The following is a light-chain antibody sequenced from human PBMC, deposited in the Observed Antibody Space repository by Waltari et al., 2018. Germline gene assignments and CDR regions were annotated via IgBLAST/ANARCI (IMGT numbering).Light chain of an antibody. CDR3: QQRTNCAPFFT. V-gene: IGKV3-11*01. CDR1: HTVGRY. J-gene: IGKJ4*01. Sequence: EIVLTQSPATLSLSPGETATLSCRVSHTVGRYLAWYQQKPGQAPRLLIYDGSNRATGVPARFSGSGFGTDFTLSISSLEPEDFAGYYCQQRTNCAPFFTFGGGTKVEIK. CDR2: DGS.